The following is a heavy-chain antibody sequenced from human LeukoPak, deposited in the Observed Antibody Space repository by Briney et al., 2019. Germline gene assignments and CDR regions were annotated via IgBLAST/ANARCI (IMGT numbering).Heavy chain of an antibody. J-gene: IGHJ4*02. CDR1: GGSFSSYY. Sequence: SETLSLTCTVSGGSFSSYYWSWIRQTPGKGLAWTGYIYYSGSPNYNPSLKSRVTISVDTSKNQFSLKLSSVTAADTAVYYCARDYGGNSDYFDYWGQGTLVTVSS. D-gene: IGHD4-23*01. CDR2: IYYSGSP. CDR3: ARDYGGNSDYFDY. V-gene: IGHV4-59*01.